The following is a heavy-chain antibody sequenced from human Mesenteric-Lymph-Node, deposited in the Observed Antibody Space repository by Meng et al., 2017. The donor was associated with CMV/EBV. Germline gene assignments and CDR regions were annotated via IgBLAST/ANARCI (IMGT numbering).Heavy chain of an antibody. CDR3: AGLVVPGDV. CDR1: GGSFSDYY. V-gene: IGHV4-34*01. J-gene: IGHJ6*02. Sequence: GSLRLSCTVSGGSFSDYYWSWIRQSPGKGLEWIGEINHSGSTNYNPSLKSRLTISVDTSKNQFSLQLSSVTAADTAVYYCAGLVVPGDVWGQGTTVTVSS. D-gene: IGHD2-2*01. CDR2: INHSGST.